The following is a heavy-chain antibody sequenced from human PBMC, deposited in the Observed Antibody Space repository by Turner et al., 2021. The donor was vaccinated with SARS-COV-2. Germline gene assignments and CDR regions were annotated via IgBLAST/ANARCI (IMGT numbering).Heavy chain of an antibody. D-gene: IGHD1-26*01. J-gene: IGHJ6*02. CDR2: FYKIGSI. CDR3: ARHQGSASGYDHGMNV. V-gene: IGHV4-59*08. Sequence: QVQLQESGPGLVRPSETLSIPCTVSGGPISSKSWRWIRQSPGRGLEWIGYFYKIGSIDYNPTLRSRVTISVDTSKNQLSLNLISVTAADTAVYYCARHQGSASGYDHGMNVWGQGTAVIVSS. CDR1: GGPISSKS.